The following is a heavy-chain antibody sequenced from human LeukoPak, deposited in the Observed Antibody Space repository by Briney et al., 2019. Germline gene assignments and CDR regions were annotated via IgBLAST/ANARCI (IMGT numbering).Heavy chain of an antibody. CDR2: TYYRSKWYH. J-gene: IGHJ4*02. Sequence: SQTLSLTCAISGDSVSSNSAAWNWIRQSPSKGLEWQGWTYYRSKWYHDYAVSVKSRITINPDTSKNQFSLKLSSVSAAGTAVYYWGRARSRLYYFDYWGQGKLVTVSS. CDR3: GRARSRLYYFDY. V-gene: IGHV6-1*01. D-gene: IGHD3-10*01. CDR1: GDSVSSNSAA.